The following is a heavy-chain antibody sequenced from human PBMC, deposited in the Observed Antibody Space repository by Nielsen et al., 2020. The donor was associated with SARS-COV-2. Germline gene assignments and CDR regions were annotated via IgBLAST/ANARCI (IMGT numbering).Heavy chain of an antibody. Sequence: ASVKVSCKASGYTFTSYAMHWVRQAPGQRLEWMGWINAGNGNTKYSQKFQGRVTMTTDTSTSTAYMELSSLRSEDTAVYYCARGVAVAGTSGDFDYWGQGTLVTVSS. CDR2: INAGNGNT. CDR1: GYTFTSYA. D-gene: IGHD6-19*01. V-gene: IGHV1-3*01. J-gene: IGHJ4*02. CDR3: ARGVAVAGTSGDFDY.